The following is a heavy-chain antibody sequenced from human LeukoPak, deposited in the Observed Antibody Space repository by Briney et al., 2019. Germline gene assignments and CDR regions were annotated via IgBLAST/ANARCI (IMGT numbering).Heavy chain of an antibody. CDR3: AREMTYYYYLDV. Sequence: SETLSPTCTVSGGSISSSSYYWDWLRQPPGTGLEWIGSIYYSGSTYYNPSLKSRVTISVDTSKNQFSLKLSSVTAADTAVYYCAREMTYYYYLDVWGKGTTVTVSS. J-gene: IGHJ6*03. V-gene: IGHV4-39*07. CDR2: IYYSGST. CDR1: GGSISSSSYY.